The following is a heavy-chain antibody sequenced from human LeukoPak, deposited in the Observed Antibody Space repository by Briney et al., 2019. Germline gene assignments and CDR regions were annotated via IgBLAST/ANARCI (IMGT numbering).Heavy chain of an antibody. D-gene: IGHD3-22*01. J-gene: IGHJ4*02. CDR2: IDWDDDK. CDR1: RFSLSTSGMC. V-gene: IGHV2-70*11. Sequence: ESGPTLVNPTQTLTLTCTFSRFSLSTSGMCVSWIRHPPGKALEGLARIDWDDDKYYSTSLKTRLTISKDTSKNQVVFTMTNMDPVDTATYYCARIPAYYYDSSGNDYWGQGTLVTVSS. CDR3: ARIPAYYYDSSGNDY.